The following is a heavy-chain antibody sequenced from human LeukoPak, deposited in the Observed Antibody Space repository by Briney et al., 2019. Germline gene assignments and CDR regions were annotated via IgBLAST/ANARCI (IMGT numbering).Heavy chain of an antibody. V-gene: IGHV3-30*18. CDR3: AKNAHYQGYSYGGIDY. CDR1: GFTFSSYG. D-gene: IGHD5-18*01. J-gene: IGHJ4*02. Sequence: GGSLRLSCAASGFTFSSYGMHWVRQAPGKGLEWVACISYDGSDKYSADSVKGRFTISRDNSKNTLYLQMNSLRAEDTAVYYCAKNAHYQGYSYGGIDYWGQGTLVTVSS. CDR2: ISYDGSDK.